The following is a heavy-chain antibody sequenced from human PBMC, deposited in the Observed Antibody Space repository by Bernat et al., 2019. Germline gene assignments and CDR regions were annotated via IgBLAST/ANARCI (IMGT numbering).Heavy chain of an antibody. Sequence: EVQLVETGGGLIQPGGSLRLSCAASGFTVSSNYMSWVRQAPGKGLEWVSVIYSGGSTYYADSVKGRFTISRDNSKNTLYLQMNSLRAEDTAVYYCARGRAAAGWGYFQHWGQGTLVTVSS. J-gene: IGHJ1*01. V-gene: IGHV3-53*02. D-gene: IGHD6-13*01. CDR1: GFTVSSNY. CDR3: ARGRAAAGWGYFQH. CDR2: IYSGGST.